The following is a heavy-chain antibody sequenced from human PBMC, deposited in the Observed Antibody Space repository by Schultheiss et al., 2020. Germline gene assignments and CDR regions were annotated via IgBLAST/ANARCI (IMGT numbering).Heavy chain of an antibody. V-gene: IGHV3-30-3*01. CDR3: ARHGDYLDY. CDR2: ISYDGSTK. CDR1: GFTFSSYA. D-gene: IGHD2-8*01. Sequence: GGSLRLSCAASGFTFSSYAMHWVRQPPGKGLEWVAIISYDGSTKYYADSVKGRFTISRDNSKNTLYLQMNSLRAEDTAVYYCARHGDYLDYWGQGTLVTVSS. J-gene: IGHJ4*02.